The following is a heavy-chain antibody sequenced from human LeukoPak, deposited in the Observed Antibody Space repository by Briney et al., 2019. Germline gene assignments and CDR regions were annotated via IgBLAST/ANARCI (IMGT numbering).Heavy chain of an antibody. Sequence: GGSLRHSCAVSGITLSNYGMSWVRQAPGKGLEWVAGISDRGSRTNYADSVKGRFTISTDHPKNTLYLQMNSLRAEDTAVYFCAKRSVVIRVILVGFHKEAYYFDSWGQGALVTVSS. V-gene: IGHV3-23*01. CDR1: GITLSNYG. J-gene: IGHJ4*02. CDR3: AKRSVVIRVILVGFHKEAYYFDS. CDR2: ISDRGSRT. D-gene: IGHD3-22*01.